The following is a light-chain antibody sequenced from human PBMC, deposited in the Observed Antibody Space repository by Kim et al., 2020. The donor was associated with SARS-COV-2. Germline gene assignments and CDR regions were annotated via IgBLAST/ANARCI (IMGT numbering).Light chain of an antibody. V-gene: IGKV1-39*01. CDR3: QQTYGTHPT. CDR2: YAS. Sequence: ASVGDTVTISCRASQGMHRLLKWYQQRPGKAPQFLLHYASRLQRGVPSRVSASGSATEFTLTLASLQPEDFATYFCQQTYGTHPTFGGGTKVDIK. CDR1: QGMHRL. J-gene: IGKJ4*01.